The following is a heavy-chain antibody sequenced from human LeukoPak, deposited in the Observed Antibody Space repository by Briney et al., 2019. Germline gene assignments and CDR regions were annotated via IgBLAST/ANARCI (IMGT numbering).Heavy chain of an antibody. CDR2: ISGSGGST. Sequence: GGSLRLSCAASGFTGSNNYVSWVRQAPGKGLEWVSAISGSGGSTYYADSVKGRFTISRDNSKNTLYLQMNSLRAEDTAVYYCAKVLDVGATRGFDYWGQGTLVTVSS. D-gene: IGHD1-26*01. J-gene: IGHJ4*02. V-gene: IGHV3-23*01. CDR1: GFTGSNNY. CDR3: AKVLDVGATRGFDY.